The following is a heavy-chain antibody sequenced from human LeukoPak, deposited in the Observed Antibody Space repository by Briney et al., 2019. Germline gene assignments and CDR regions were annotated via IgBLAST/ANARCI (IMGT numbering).Heavy chain of an antibody. CDR1: GFTFSSYA. J-gene: IGHJ4*02. CDR3: ASGGSGSYCDY. Sequence: AGGSLRLSCAASGFTFSSYAMHWVRQAPGKGLEWVAVISYDGSNKYYADSVKGRFTISRDNSKNTLYLQMNSLRAEDTAVYYCASGGSGSYCDYWGQGTLVTVSS. D-gene: IGHD3-10*01. V-gene: IGHV3-30-3*01. CDR2: ISYDGSNK.